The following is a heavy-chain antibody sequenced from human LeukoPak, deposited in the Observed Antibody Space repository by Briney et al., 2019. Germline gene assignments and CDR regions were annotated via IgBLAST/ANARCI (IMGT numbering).Heavy chain of an antibody. J-gene: IGHJ4*02. CDR2: ISGSGGST. Sequence: GGSLRLSCAASEFTFSSYAMSWVRRAPGKGLEWVSAISGSGGSTYYADSVKGRFTISRDNSKNTLYLQMNSLRAEDTAVYYCAKVLGDCSSTSCYCVDYWGQGTLVTVSS. CDR1: EFTFSSYA. CDR3: AKVLGDCSSTSCYCVDY. D-gene: IGHD2-2*01. V-gene: IGHV3-23*01.